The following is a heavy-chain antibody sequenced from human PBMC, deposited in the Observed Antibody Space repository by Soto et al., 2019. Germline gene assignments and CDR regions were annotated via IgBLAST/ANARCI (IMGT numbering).Heavy chain of an antibody. CDR3: GILYMITFGGVIGSNDAFDS. D-gene: IGHD3-16*02. CDR2: IYFSEST. V-gene: IGHV4-30-4*01. CDR1: GGSISSGDYY. Sequence: SETLSLTFNVSGGSISSGDYYWSWIRQPPGKGLEWIGYIYFSESTSYNPSLKSRVTISGDTSRNQFSLRLTSVTAADTAVYYCGILYMITFGGVIGSNDAFDSWGQGKRVT. J-gene: IGHJ3*02.